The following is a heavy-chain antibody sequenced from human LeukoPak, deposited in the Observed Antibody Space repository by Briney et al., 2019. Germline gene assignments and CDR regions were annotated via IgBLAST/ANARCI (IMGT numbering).Heavy chain of an antibody. CDR3: ARDQLGPEDAFDI. Sequence: GGSLRLSCAASGFTFSSYSMNWVRQAPGKGLEWVANIKQDGSEKYYVDSVKGRFTISRDNAKNSLYLQMNSLRAEDTAVYYCARDQLGPEDAFDIWGQGTMVTVSS. D-gene: IGHD1-1*01. V-gene: IGHV3-7*01. CDR2: IKQDGSEK. J-gene: IGHJ3*02. CDR1: GFTFSSYS.